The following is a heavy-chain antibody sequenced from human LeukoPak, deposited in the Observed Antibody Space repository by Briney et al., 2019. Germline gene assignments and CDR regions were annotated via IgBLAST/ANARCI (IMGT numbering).Heavy chain of an antibody. CDR1: GGPISSSSYY. Sequence: SETLSLTCTVSGGPISSSSYYWGWIRQPPGKGLEWIGSIYDSGSTYYNPSLKSRVTISVDTSKNQFSLKLSSVTAADTAVYYCARGRGMTTIDYWGQGTLVTVSS. D-gene: IGHD4-17*01. V-gene: IGHV4-39*01. CDR2: IYDSGST. J-gene: IGHJ4*02. CDR3: ARGRGMTTIDY.